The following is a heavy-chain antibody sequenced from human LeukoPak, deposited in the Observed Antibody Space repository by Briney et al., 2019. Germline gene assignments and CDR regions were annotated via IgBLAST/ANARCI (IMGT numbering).Heavy chain of an antibody. D-gene: IGHD5-18*01. V-gene: IGHV3-21*01. CDR3: ARGGRGYSLY. CDR1: GFTFSSYS. J-gene: IGHJ4*02. Sequence: GGSLRLSCAASGFTFSSYSMNWVARAQGMGWEWVSSISSSSSYIYYADSVKGRFTISRDNAKNSLYLQMNSLRAEDTAVYYCARGGRGYSLYWGQGTLVTVSS. CDR2: ISSSSSYI.